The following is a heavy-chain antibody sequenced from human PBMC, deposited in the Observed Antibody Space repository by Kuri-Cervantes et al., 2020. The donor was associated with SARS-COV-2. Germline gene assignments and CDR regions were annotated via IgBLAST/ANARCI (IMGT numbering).Heavy chain of an antibody. CDR3: ARDPGIVVVPAAIPGAFEI. V-gene: IGHV3-21*01. CDR2: ISSSSSYI. Sequence: GESLKISCAASGFTFSSYSMNWVRQAPGKGLEWVSSISSSSSYIYYADSVKGRFTISRDNAKNSLYLQMNSLRAEDTAVYYCARDPGIVVVPAAIPGAFEIWGQGTMVTVSS. CDR1: GFTFSSYS. D-gene: IGHD2-2*01. J-gene: IGHJ3*02.